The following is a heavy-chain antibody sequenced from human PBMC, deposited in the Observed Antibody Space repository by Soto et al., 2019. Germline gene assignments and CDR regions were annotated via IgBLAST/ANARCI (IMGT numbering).Heavy chain of an antibody. Sequence: KTPRASVKVSCKASGYTFTSYAMHWVRQAPGQRLEWMGWINAGNGNTKYSQKFQGRVTITRDTSASTAYMELSSLRSEDTAVYYCARSIVATRSSTFYYYYYYMDVWGKGTTVTVSS. D-gene: IGHD5-12*01. CDR1: GYTFTSYA. V-gene: IGHV1-3*01. J-gene: IGHJ6*03. CDR2: INAGNGNT. CDR3: ARSIVATRSSTFYYYYYYMDV.